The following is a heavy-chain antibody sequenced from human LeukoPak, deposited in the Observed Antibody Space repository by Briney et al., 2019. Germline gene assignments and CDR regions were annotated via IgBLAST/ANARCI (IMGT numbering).Heavy chain of an antibody. V-gene: IGHV4-4*07. CDR3: ARTRGMYSTDY. Sequence: SETLSLTCTVSGDSINKYYWSWIRQSAGRRLEWIGRIYISGSTDYNPSLKNRVTISVDTSKNQFSLKLSSVTAADTAVYYCARTRGMYSTDYWGQGTLVTVSS. D-gene: IGHD2-15*01. CDR2: IYISGST. CDR1: GDSINKYY. J-gene: IGHJ4*02.